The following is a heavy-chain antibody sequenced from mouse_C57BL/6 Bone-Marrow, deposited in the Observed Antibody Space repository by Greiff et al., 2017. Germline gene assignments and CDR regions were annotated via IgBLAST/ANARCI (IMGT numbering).Heavy chain of an antibody. J-gene: IGHJ3*01. CDR1: GFTFSSYT. CDR3: ARQAWFAY. Sequence: DVKLQESGGGLVKPGGSLKLSCAASGFTFSSYTMSWVRQTPEKRLEWVATISGGGGNTYYPDSVKGRFTISRDNAKITLYLQMSSLRSVDTALYYCARQAWFAYWGQGTLVTVSA. V-gene: IGHV5-9*01. CDR2: ISGGGGNT.